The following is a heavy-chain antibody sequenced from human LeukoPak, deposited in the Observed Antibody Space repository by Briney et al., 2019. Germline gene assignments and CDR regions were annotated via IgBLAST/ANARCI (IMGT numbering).Heavy chain of an antibody. CDR3: ARDQQQLYWFDP. Sequence: GRSLRLSCAASGFTFDDYAMHWVRQAPGKGLEWVSGISWNSGSIGYADSVKGRFTISRDNAKNSLYLQMNSLRAEDTAVYYCARDQQQLYWFDPWGQGTLVTVSS. CDR2: ISWNSGSI. J-gene: IGHJ5*02. CDR1: GFTFDDYA. D-gene: IGHD6-13*01. V-gene: IGHV3-9*01.